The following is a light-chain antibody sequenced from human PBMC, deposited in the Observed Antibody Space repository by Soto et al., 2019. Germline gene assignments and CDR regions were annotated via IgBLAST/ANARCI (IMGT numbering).Light chain of an antibody. Sequence: EIVLTQSPGTLSLSTGERATLSCRASQSVSSSYLAWYQQKPGQAPRLLIYGASSRATGIPDRFSGSGSGTDFTLTISRLEPEDLAVYYCQQYGSSLFTFGPGTKVDMK. J-gene: IGKJ3*01. CDR3: QQYGSSLFT. CDR2: GAS. V-gene: IGKV3-20*01. CDR1: QSVSSSY.